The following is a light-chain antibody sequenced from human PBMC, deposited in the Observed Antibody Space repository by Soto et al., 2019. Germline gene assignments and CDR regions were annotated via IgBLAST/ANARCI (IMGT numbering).Light chain of an antibody. CDR1: QGIRNY. CDR2: AAS. Sequence: DIQMTQSPTSLSASVGDRVTITCRASQGIRNYVAWYQQIPGKAPKLLIYAASTLQSGVPSRFSGSGSGTDFTLIINGLQPEGVATYSCQKYSSVPVFGPGTKVEIK. V-gene: IGKV1-27*01. J-gene: IGKJ3*01. CDR3: QKYSSVPV.